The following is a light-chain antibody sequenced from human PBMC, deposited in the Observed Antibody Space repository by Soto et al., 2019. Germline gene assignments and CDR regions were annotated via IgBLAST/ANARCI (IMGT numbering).Light chain of an antibody. CDR2: DAS. V-gene: IGKV1-33*01. CDR1: QNIGVY. J-gene: IGKJ5*01. CDR3: QQYENLPT. Sequence: DIQMTQSPSSLSASVGDRFTITCRASQNIGVYLNWYQKKPGRAPKLLIYDASNLEAGVPSRFRGSGSGTDFTFTISRLQPEDIATYYCQQYENLPTFGQGTRLEIK.